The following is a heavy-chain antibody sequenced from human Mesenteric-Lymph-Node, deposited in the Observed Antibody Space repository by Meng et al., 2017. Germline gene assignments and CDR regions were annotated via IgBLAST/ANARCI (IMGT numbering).Heavy chain of an antibody. CDR1: GYTFTRYY. CDR2: INPSGGST. D-gene: IGHD6-13*01. J-gene: IGHJ4*02. Sequence: VQLVQSGAEVKKPGASVKLSCKASGYTFTRYYLNWVRQAPGQGLEWVGIINPSGGSTDYPQTFQGRVTMTRDTSTSTVYMEVNSLRSEDTAVYYCARASGASTWYDVDYWGQGTLVTVSS. V-gene: IGHV1-46*01. CDR3: ARASGASTWYDVDY.